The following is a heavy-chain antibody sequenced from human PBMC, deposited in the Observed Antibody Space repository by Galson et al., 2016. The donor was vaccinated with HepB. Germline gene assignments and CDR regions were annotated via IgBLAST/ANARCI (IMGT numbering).Heavy chain of an antibody. D-gene: IGHD1-1*01. V-gene: IGHV5-51*01. J-gene: IGHJ5*02. CDR2: IYPGDSDA. CDR1: GYNFTNFW. CDR3: ARKVQLERTYWFDP. Sequence: QSGAEVKKPGESLKISCKGSGYNFTNFWIGWVRQMPGKGLEWMGIIYPGDSDARYSPSSQGQVTISVDTSISTAHLQWNSLKASDTATYYCARKVQLERTYWFDPWGQGTLVTVSS.